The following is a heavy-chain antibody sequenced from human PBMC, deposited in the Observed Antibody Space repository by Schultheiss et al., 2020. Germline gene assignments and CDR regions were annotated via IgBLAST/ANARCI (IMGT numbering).Heavy chain of an antibody. CDR2: IYYSGST. CDR1: GGSISSYY. V-gene: IGHV4-59*08. Sequence: SETLSLTCAVYGGSISSYYWSWIRQPPGKGLEWIGYIYYSGSTNYNPSPKSRITISIDTSKNWVSLRLSSVTAADTAIYYCARRGSSSWPPQNYFDYWGQGPLVTVSS. CDR3: ARRGSSSWPPQNYFDY. D-gene: IGHD6-13*01. J-gene: IGHJ4*02.